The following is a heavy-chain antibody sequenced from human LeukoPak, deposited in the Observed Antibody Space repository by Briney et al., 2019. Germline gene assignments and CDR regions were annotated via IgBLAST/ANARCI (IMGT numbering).Heavy chain of an antibody. Sequence: SETLSLTCAVSGGSISSYYWSWIRQPPGKGLEWIGYIYYSGSTNYNPSLKSRVTISVDTSKNQFSLKLSSVTAADTAVYYCARSNYYDSSGYAADAFDIWGQGTMVTVSS. D-gene: IGHD3-22*01. CDR2: IYYSGST. J-gene: IGHJ3*02. CDR3: ARSNYYDSSGYAADAFDI. CDR1: GGSISSYY. V-gene: IGHV4-59*08.